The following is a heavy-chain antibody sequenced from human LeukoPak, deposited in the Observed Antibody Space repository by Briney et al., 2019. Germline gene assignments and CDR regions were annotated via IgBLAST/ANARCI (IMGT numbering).Heavy chain of an antibody. CDR2: IYTSGST. V-gene: IGHV4-4*07. CDR3: ARDQSGSRAFDY. D-gene: IGHD1-26*01. CDR1: GDSVSSYY. J-gene: IGHJ4*02. Sequence: SETLSLTCTVSGDSVSSYYWSWIRQPAGKGLEWIGRIYTSGSTNYSPSLKSRVTMSVDTSKNQFSLKLNSVTAADTAVYYCARDQSGSRAFDYWGQGTLVTVSS.